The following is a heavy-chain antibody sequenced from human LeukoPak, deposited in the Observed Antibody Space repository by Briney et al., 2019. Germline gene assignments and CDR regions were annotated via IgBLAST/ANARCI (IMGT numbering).Heavy chain of an antibody. CDR1: EFCFSTKW. Sequence: GGSLRLSCAASEFCFSTKWMHCVRQAPGKGLEWVAELNEDGSVKYYVDSVKGRFTISRDNAKSLLFLQMYNLRTEDTGVYFCANVPRSTVSYWGRGTLVTVSS. CDR2: LNEDGSVK. V-gene: IGHV3-7*01. J-gene: IGHJ4*02. CDR3: ANVPRSTVSY. D-gene: IGHD2-2*01.